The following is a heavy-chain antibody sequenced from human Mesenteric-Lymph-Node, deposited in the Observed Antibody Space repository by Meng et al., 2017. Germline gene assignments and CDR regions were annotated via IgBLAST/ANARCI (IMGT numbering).Heavy chain of an antibody. D-gene: IGHD6-6*01. CDR3: ARVRAVTYSSSTGDYYYSMDV. CDR2: IIPTFGTA. V-gene: IGHV1-69*06. J-gene: IGHJ6*02. Sequence: SSVTVSCNASAGTFSSYAISWVRQAPGQGLEWMGGIIPTFGTANYAQKFHGRVTITADKSTSTAYMELSSLRSEDTAVYYCARVRAVTYSSSTGDYYYSMDVWGQGTTVTVSS. CDR1: AGTFSSYA.